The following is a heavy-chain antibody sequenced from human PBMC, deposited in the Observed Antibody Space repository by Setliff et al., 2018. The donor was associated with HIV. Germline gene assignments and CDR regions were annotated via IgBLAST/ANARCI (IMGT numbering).Heavy chain of an antibody. CDR2: VYYTGST. V-gene: IGHV4-39*01. CDR1: GGSISTATFY. J-gene: IGHJ4*02. Sequence: SETLSLTCTVSGGSISTATFYWTWIRQPPGKALEWLGIVYYTGSTNYNPSPKSRVAISGYTSRNQFSLKLTPVTAADTAVYYCARRPIKGYGPFDSWGPGTLVTVSS. CDR3: ARRPIKGYGPFDS. D-gene: IGHD2-15*01.